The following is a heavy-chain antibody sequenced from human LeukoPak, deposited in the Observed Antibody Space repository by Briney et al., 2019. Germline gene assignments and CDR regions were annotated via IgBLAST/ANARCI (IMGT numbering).Heavy chain of an antibody. CDR1: GFTFSSYA. V-gene: IGHV3-23*01. D-gene: IGHD3-10*01. Sequence: QPGGSLRLSCAASGFTFSSYAMSWVRQAPGKGLEWVSAISGSTGSTYYADSVKGRFTVSRDNSKNTLYLQMNSLRAEDTAVYYCSVRGVVEGTWFDPWGQGTLVTVSS. CDR3: SVRGVVEGTWFDP. J-gene: IGHJ5*02. CDR2: ISGSTGST.